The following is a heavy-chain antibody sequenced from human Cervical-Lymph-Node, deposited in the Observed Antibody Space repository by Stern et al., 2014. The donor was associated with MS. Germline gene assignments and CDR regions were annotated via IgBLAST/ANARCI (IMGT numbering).Heavy chain of an antibody. CDR2: ISGAGGT. CDR1: GFTFSNYA. V-gene: IGHV3-23*04. J-gene: IGHJ6*02. CDR3: AKAALFEVARNYYYGLDV. Sequence: VQLVQSGGGLVQPGGSLRLSCAASGFTFSNYAMTWVRQVPGKGLEWVSLISGAGGTYYADSVKGRFTISRDNSKNTLYLQLDSLRAEDTAIYYCAKAALFEVARNYYYGLDVWGQGTTVTVSS. D-gene: IGHD3-3*01.